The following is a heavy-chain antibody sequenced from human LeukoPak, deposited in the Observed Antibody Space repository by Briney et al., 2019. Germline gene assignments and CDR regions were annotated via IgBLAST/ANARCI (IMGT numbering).Heavy chain of an antibody. V-gene: IGHV3-74*01. CDR1: GFTFSSYT. D-gene: IGHD3-3*01. J-gene: IGHJ4*02. Sequence: GGSLRLSCAASGFTFSSYTMHWVRQVPGKGLVWVSRSNNDGTNTNYAGSVKGRFTISRDNAKNTLYLQMNSLRAEDTAVYYCAREYDFWSGYPSHFGYWGQGTLVTVST. CDR2: SNNDGTNT. CDR3: AREYDFWSGYPSHFGY.